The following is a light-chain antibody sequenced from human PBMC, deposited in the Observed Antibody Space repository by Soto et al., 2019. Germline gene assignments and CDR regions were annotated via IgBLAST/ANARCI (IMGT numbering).Light chain of an antibody. CDR2: ATS. Sequence: DIQMTQSPSSLSASVGDRVSITCRASQSISANLTWFQQKPGRAPNLLIYATSTLQSGVPSRFSGTRSGTDFTLTISTLQPEDSATYYCQQSYAIPLTFGGGTKVDIK. CDR1: QSISAN. V-gene: IGKV1-39*01. CDR3: QQSYAIPLT. J-gene: IGKJ4*01.